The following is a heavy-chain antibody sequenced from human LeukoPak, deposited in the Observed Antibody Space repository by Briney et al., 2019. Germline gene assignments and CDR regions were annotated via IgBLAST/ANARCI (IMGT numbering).Heavy chain of an antibody. CDR3: ARWGVNAGLDC. Sequence: GGSLRLSCAVSGFTLSTFWMGWVRQAPGKGLEWVANIQPDGSETYYVDPVKGRFTISRDNAKSSLYLQMNSLRGEDTAVYYCARWGVNAGLDCWGQGTLVTVSS. J-gene: IGHJ4*02. CDR2: IQPDGSET. V-gene: IGHV3-7*01. D-gene: IGHD3-10*01. CDR1: GFTLSTFW.